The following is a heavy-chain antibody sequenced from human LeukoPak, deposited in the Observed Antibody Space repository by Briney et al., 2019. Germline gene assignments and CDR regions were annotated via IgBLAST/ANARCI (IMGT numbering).Heavy chain of an antibody. J-gene: IGHJ6*03. CDR3: ARAVDYYYYYYMDV. D-gene: IGHD4-23*01. CDR2: IIPIFGTA. V-gene: IGHV1-69*13. Sequence: SVKVSCKASGYTFTSYGISWVRQAPGQGLEWMGGIIPIFGTANYAQKFQGRVTITADESTSTAYMELSSLRSEDTAVYYCARAVDYYYYYYMDVWGKGTTVTISS. CDR1: GYTFTSYG.